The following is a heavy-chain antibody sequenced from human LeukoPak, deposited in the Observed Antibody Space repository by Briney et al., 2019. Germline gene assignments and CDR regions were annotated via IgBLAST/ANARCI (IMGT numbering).Heavy chain of an antibody. V-gene: IGHV4-59*01. CDR2: IYYSGST. D-gene: IGHD5-12*01. Sequence: SETLSLTCTVSGGSISSYYWSWVRQPPGKGLEWIGYIYYSGSTNYNPSLRSRVTISVDTTKNQFSLKLSSVTAADTAVYYCARAVGWLRPTDYWGQGTLVTVSS. J-gene: IGHJ4*02. CDR3: ARAVGWLRPTDY. CDR1: GGSISSYY.